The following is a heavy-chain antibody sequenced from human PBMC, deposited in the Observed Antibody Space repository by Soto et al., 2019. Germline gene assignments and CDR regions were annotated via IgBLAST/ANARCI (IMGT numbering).Heavy chain of an antibody. J-gene: IGHJ6*04. CDR2: ISAYNGNT. D-gene: IGHD2-21*01. Sequence: QVQLVQSGAEVKKPGASVKVSCKASGYTFTSYGISWVRQAPGQGLEWMGWISAYNGNTNYAQKLQGRVTMTTDTSTSTAYMELRSLRSDDTAGYYCARDSGLKPMVAIRGMDVWGKGTTVTVSS. CDR1: GYTFTSYG. V-gene: IGHV1-18*01. CDR3: ARDSGLKPMVAIRGMDV.